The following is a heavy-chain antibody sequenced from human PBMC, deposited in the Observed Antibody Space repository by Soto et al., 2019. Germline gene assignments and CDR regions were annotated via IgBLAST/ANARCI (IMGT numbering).Heavy chain of an antibody. Sequence: PSATLSLTWRLSGCSISSSSYYLGWIRQPPGKGLEWIGIIYYSGSTYYNPSLKSRVTISVDTSKNQFSLKPSSVTAADTAVYYCARQGGSPVTYFDYWGQGTLVTVSS. CDR1: GCSISSSSYY. CDR2: IYYSGST. CDR3: ARQGGSPVTYFDY. J-gene: IGHJ4*02. V-gene: IGHV4-39*01. D-gene: IGHD4-17*01.